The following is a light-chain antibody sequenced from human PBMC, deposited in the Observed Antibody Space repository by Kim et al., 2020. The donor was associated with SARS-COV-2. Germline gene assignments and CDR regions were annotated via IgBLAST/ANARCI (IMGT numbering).Light chain of an antibody. V-gene: IGKV1-16*01. Sequence: ASVGDRVTITGRSSQNISNYLLWFQQKPGKAPKSLIYEASSLKSGVPSRFSGSGSGTDFTLTINSLQPEDFATYYCQQYSSYPIAFGQGTRLEIK. CDR3: QQYSSYPIA. J-gene: IGKJ5*01. CDR1: QNISNY. CDR2: EAS.